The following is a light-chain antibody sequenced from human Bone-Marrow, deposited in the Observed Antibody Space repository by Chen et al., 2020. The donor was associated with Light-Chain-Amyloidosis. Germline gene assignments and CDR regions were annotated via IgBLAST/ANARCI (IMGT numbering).Light chain of an antibody. CDR2: DVT. CDR1: RSDVGGYNF. V-gene: IGLV2-14*03. Sequence: QSALTQPASVSGSPGQSITISCTGSRSDVGGYNFVSWYQQLPGKAPKLLIYDVTNRPSGVSYRVSGSKAGNTASRTVSGLQAEDEADYYCSSYTVSSTWVFGGGTKLTVL. J-gene: IGLJ3*02. CDR3: SSYTVSSTWV.